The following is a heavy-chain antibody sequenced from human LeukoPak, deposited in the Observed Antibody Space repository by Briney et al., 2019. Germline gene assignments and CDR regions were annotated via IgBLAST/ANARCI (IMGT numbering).Heavy chain of an antibody. CDR3: ARGPTVTWANAFDI. V-gene: IGHV4-34*01. D-gene: IGHD4-17*01. Sequence: PSETLSLTCAVYGGSFSGYYWSWIRQPPGKGLEWIGEINHSGSTNYNPSLKSRVTISVDTSENQFSLKLSSVTAADTAVYYCARGPTVTWANAFDIWGQGTMVTVSS. CDR1: GGSFSGYY. J-gene: IGHJ3*02. CDR2: INHSGST.